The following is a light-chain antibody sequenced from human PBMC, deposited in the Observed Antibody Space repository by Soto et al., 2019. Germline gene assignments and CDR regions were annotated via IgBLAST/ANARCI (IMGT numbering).Light chain of an antibody. Sequence: QSVLTQPASVSGSPGQSITISCTGTSSDVGSYNRVSWYQQPPGTAPKLIIYEVRNRPSGVSNRFSGSKSGNTAYLTISGPQAEDEADYFCNSYTTSSTYVFGTGTKVTVL. J-gene: IGLJ1*01. CDR1: SSDVGSYNR. CDR3: NSYTTSSTYV. CDR2: EVR. V-gene: IGLV2-14*01.